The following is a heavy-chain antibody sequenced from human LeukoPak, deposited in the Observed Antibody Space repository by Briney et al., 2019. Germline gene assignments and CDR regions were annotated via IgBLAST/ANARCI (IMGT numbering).Heavy chain of an antibody. D-gene: IGHD2-21*02. CDR3: ARGIGSGDLDWFDP. Sequence: SETLSLTCTLPGYSISRGYYWGWIRQPPAKGLGWIGCFSYSGSTYYNPSLKSRVSISVDTSKNQFSLKLSSVTAADTAVYYCARGIGSGDLDWFDPWGQGTLVTVSS. V-gene: IGHV4-38-2*02. CDR1: GYSISRGYY. J-gene: IGHJ5*02. CDR2: FSYSGST.